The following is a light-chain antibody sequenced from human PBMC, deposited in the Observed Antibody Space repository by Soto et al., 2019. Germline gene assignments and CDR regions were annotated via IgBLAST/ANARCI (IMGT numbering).Light chain of an antibody. CDR1: QDISSY. CDR2: DAS. Sequence: DIQMTQSPSSLSASVGDRVTITCQASQDISSYLNWFQQKPGKAPNLLIFDASKLQTGVPSRFSGSRSGTDFTFTISGLQPEDIATYYCQQYDNLLAPTFGGGTRVDI. J-gene: IGKJ4*01. CDR3: QQYDNLLAPT. V-gene: IGKV1-33*01.